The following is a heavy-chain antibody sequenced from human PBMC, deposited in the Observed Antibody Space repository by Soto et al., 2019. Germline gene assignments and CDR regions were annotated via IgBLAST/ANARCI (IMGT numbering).Heavy chain of an antibody. CDR2: ISSSSSYI. Sequence: GGSLRLSCAACGFTFSSYSMNWVRQAPGKGLEWVSSISSSSSYIYYADSVKGRFTISRDNSKNTLYLQMNSLRAEDTAVYYCARAREMATILLTTWGQGTLVTVSS. CDR1: GFTFSSYS. J-gene: IGHJ5*02. D-gene: IGHD5-12*01. V-gene: IGHV3-21*01. CDR3: ARAREMATILLTT.